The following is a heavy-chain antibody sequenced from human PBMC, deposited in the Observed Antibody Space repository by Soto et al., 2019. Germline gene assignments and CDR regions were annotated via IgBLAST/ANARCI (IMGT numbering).Heavy chain of an antibody. CDR1: GFTFSSYA. D-gene: IGHD5-18*01. CDR2: ISYDGSNK. CDR3: ARGYSYGYVRPAYYFDY. V-gene: IGHV3-30-3*01. Sequence: VQLVESGGGLVQPGGSLRLSCAASGFTFSSYAMHWVRQAPGKGLEWVAVISYDGSNKYYADSVKGRFTISRDNSKNTLYLQMNSLRAEDTAVYYCARGYSYGYVRPAYYFDYWGQGTLVTVSS. J-gene: IGHJ4*02.